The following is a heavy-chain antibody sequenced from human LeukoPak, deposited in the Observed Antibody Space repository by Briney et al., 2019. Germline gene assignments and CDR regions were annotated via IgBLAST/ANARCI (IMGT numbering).Heavy chain of an antibody. CDR2: MNPNSGNT. CDR3: ARVVTPDRGYFDRLGWFDA. J-gene: IGHJ5*02. D-gene: IGHD3-9*01. CDR1: GYTFTSYD. V-gene: IGHV1-8*01. Sequence: ASVKVSCKASGYTFTSYDINWMRQATGQGLEWMGCMNPNSGNTGYAQKFQGRVTMTRNTSISTAYMELSSLRSEDTAVYYCARVVTPDRGYFDRLGWFDAWGQGTLVTVSS.